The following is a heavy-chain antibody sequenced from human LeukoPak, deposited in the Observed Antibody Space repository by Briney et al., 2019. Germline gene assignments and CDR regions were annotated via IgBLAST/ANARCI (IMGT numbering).Heavy chain of an antibody. Sequence: GGSLRLSCAASAFTFSSYWMNWVRQATGKGLEWVAGIDEDGTEKYYVESVKGRFTSSRDNAKKSVYLQMNSLRADDTAVYYCARAITAVDSYWSQGTLVTVSS. CDR2: IDEDGTEK. CDR1: AFTFSSYW. V-gene: IGHV3-7*01. CDR3: ARAITAVDSY. D-gene: IGHD6-13*01. J-gene: IGHJ4*02.